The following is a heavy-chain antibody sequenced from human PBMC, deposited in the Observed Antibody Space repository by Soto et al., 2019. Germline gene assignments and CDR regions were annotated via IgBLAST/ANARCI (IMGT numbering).Heavy chain of an antibody. J-gene: IGHJ4*02. D-gene: IGHD3-22*01. CDR2: IYYSGGT. V-gene: IGHV4-31*03. CDR1: GGSISSGGYY. CDR3: ARTEDYNSSLDY. Sequence: PSETLSLTCTVSGGSISSGGYYWTWIRQHPGKGLEWIGCIYYSGGTYYNPTLKSRVTMSVDMSRKQFSLKLSSVTAADTAVYYWARTEDYNSSLDYWGQGTLVTVSS.